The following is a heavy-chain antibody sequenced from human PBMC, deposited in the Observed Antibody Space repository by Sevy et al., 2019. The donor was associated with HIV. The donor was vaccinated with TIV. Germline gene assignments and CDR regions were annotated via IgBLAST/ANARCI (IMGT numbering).Heavy chain of an antibody. Sequence: ASVKVSCRASGYTFTTYDINWVRQATGQGLEWMGWMNPKNGNKGYAQKFQGRLTMTRNTSISTAYMELTSLRSDDTAVYYCARGFDGWDTSPGGLDVWGQGTTVTVSS. CDR2: MNPKNGNK. D-gene: IGHD1-26*01. V-gene: IGHV1-8*01. CDR1: GYTFTTYD. J-gene: IGHJ6*02. CDR3: ARGFDGWDTSPGGLDV.